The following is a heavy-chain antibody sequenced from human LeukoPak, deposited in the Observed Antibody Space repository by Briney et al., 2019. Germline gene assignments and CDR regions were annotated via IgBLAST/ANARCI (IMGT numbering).Heavy chain of an antibody. D-gene: IGHD1-26*01. CDR3: ARVDSGSYPFDY. CDR2: IYYSGST. V-gene: IGHV4-39*07. J-gene: IGHJ4*02. CDR1: GGSISSSSYY. Sequence: SETLSLTCTVSGGSISSSSYYWGWIRQPPGKGLEWIGSIYYSGSTYYNPSLKSRVTISVDRSKNQFSLKLSSVTAADTAVYYCARVDSGSYPFDYWGQGTLVTVSS.